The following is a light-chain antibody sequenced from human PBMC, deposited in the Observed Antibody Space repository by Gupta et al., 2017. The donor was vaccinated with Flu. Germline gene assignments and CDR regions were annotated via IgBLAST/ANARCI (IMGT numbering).Light chain of an antibody. Sequence: QTVVTQEPSFSVSPGGTVTLTCGLSSGSVSTSNYPSWYQQTPGQAPRTLIYSTNIRSSGVPDRFSGSTLGNKAALTITGAQADDESDFYCLLYMGSALNWVFGGGTKLTVL. V-gene: IGLV8-61*01. CDR3: LLYMGSALNWV. J-gene: IGLJ3*02. CDR1: SGSVSTSNY. CDR2: STN.